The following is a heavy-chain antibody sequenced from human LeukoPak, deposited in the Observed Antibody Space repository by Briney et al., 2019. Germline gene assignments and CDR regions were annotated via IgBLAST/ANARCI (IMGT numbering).Heavy chain of an antibody. J-gene: IGHJ4*02. D-gene: IGHD3-10*01. CDR2: ITSSGSYI. CDR3: ARRATKVRGVSIIPDY. Sequence: RGSLRPSCAASGFTITTYSMNWDRQAPGKGLEWVSSITSSGSYIHYADSVRGRFTISRDNAKNSLYLQMNSLRAEDTAVYYCARRATKVRGVSIIPDYCGQGTLVTVSS. CDR1: GFTITTYS. V-gene: IGHV3-21*01.